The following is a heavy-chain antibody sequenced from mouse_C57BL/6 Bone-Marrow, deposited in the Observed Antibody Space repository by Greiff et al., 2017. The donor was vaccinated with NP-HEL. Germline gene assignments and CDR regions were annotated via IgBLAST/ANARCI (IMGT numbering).Heavy chain of an antibody. CDR2: IWSGGST. J-gene: IGHJ4*01. V-gene: IGHV2-2*01. D-gene: IGHD2-5*01. CDR1: GFSLTSYG. Sequence: VQVVESGPGLVQPSQSLSITCTVSGFSLTSYGVHWVRQSPGKGLEWLGVIWSGGSTDYNAAFISRLSISKDNSKSQVFFKMNSLQADDTAIYYCARKNSYYSNYYAMDYWGQGTSVTVSS. CDR3: ARKNSYYSNYYAMDY.